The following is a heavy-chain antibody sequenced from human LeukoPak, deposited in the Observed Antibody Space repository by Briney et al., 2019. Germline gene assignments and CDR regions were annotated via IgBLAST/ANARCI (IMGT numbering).Heavy chain of an antibody. Sequence: GESLKISCKGSGYSFSNYWIAWVRQMPGKGLEWMGIIYPRDSETRYSPSFQGQVTISADKSISTAYLQWSSLKASDTAMYYCARLNDFWSGCLKYYFDYWGLGTLVTVSS. CDR3: ARLNDFWSGCLKYYFDY. V-gene: IGHV5-51*01. D-gene: IGHD3-3*01. CDR2: IYPRDSET. CDR1: GYSFSNYW. J-gene: IGHJ4*02.